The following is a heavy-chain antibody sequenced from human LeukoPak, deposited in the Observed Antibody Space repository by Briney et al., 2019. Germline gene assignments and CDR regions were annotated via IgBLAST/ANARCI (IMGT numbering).Heavy chain of an antibody. V-gene: IGHV1-18*01. CDR1: GGTFSSYA. CDR3: ARKNRGDYDFWSGYIDY. Sequence: ASVKVSCKASGGTFSSYAISWVRQAPGQGLEWMGWISAYNGNTNYAQKLQGRVTMTTDTSTSTAYMELRSLRSEDTAVYYCARKNRGDYDFWSGYIDYWGQGTLVTVSS. CDR2: ISAYNGNT. J-gene: IGHJ4*02. D-gene: IGHD3-3*01.